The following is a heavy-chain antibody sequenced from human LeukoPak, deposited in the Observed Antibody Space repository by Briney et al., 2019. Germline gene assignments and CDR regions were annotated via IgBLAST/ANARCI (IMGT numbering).Heavy chain of an antibody. CDR2: IYYSGST. V-gene: IGHV4-31*03. CDR1: GGSISSGGYY. D-gene: IGHD3-22*01. CDR3: ARAPRDSSGSYGDY. J-gene: IGHJ4*02. Sequence: SQTLSLTCTVSGGSISSGGYYWSWIRQHPGKGLEWIGHIYYSGSTYYNPSLKSRVTISVDTSKTQFSLKLSSVTAADTAVYYCARAPRDSSGSYGDYWGQGTLVTVSS.